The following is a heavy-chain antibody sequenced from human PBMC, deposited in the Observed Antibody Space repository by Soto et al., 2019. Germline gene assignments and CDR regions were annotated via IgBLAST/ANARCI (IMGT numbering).Heavy chain of an antibody. CDR2: IYYSGSS. D-gene: IGHD3-16*01. CDR1: GGSISGDYY. Sequence: TLSLTCSVSGGSISGDYYWSWIRQSPEKGLEWIGYIYYSGSSYSTPALQSRLSMSLDTSKNQFSLKLRSVTAADTAVYYCARGGARCRGYCDSWRQGALVTVSS. CDR3: ARGGARCRGYCDS. J-gene: IGHJ4*02. V-gene: IGHV4-30-4*08.